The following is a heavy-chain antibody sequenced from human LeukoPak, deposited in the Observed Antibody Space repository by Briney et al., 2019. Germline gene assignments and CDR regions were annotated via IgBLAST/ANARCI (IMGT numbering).Heavy chain of an antibody. J-gene: IGHJ4*02. Sequence: SVKVSCKASGVTFNSYAINWVRQAPGQGLEWMGGIIPIFGTANYAQKFQGRVTITADKSTTTAYMELSSLRSEDTAMYYCARGLGYCSSTSCSEITFDYWGQGTLVTVSS. V-gene: IGHV1-69*06. D-gene: IGHD2-2*01. CDR3: ARGLGYCSSTSCSEITFDY. CDR2: IIPIFGTA. CDR1: GVTFNSYA.